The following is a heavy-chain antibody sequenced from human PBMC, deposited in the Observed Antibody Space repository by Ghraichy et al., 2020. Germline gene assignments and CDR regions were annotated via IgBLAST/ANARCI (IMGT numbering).Heavy chain of an antibody. CDR1: GGTLSSYG. Sequence: SVNVSCKASGGTLSSYGISWVRQAPGQGLEWMGGIIPMFGVANYAQKFQGRVTITADKSTSTAYMELSSLRSEDTAVYYCARDPCTNGVCYTNYYYYYGMDVWGQGTTVTVSS. J-gene: IGHJ6*02. D-gene: IGHD2-8*01. CDR3: ARDPCTNGVCYTNYYYYYGMDV. CDR2: IIPMFGVA. V-gene: IGHV1-69*10.